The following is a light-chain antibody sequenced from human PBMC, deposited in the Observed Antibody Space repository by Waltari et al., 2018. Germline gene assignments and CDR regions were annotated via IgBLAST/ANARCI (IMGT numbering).Light chain of an antibody. V-gene: IGLV1-40*01. CDR1: SSNIGAGHD. J-gene: IGLJ1*01. CDR2: GNN. Sequence: QSVLTQPPSVSGAPGQRVTISCTGSSSNIGAGHDVHWYQHLPGTAPKLLIYGNNNRPPGVPDRFAGSKSGTSASLGITGLQAEDEADYYCQSYDSSLGGSRVFGTGTKVTVL. CDR3: QSYDSSLGGSRV.